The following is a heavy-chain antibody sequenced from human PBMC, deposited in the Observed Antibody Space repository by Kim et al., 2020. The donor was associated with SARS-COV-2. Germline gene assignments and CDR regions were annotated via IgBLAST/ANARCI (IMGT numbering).Heavy chain of an antibody. J-gene: IGHJ4*02. CDR3: LRGTWGDINDY. CDR1: GYTSRKSG. V-gene: IGHV1-18*01. Sequence: ASVKVSCKTSGYTSRKSGFSWVRQAPGQGLEWMGWINTKEGDTNYVMKFQDRVIMTTDSSTTTAYMELRSLKSDDTAVYYCLRGTWGDINDYWGQGTLVTVSS. CDR2: INTKEGDT. D-gene: IGHD3-16*01.